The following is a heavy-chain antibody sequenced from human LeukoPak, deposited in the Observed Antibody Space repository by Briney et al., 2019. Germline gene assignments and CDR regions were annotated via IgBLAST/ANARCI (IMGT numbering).Heavy chain of an antibody. J-gene: IGHJ6*03. CDR2: INHSGST. CDR1: GGSFTDYY. V-gene: IGHV4-34*01. D-gene: IGHD1-20*01. CDR3: ASLTGTTDYYYYYMDV. Sequence: SETLCLTCAVYGGSFTDYYWSWIRQPPGKGLEWIGEINHSGSTNYNPSLKSRVTISVDTSKNQFSLKLSSVTAADTAVYYCASLTGTTDYYYYYMDVWGKGTTVTVSS.